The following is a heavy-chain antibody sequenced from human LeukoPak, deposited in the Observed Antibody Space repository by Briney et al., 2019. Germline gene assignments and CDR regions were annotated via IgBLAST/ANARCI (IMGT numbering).Heavy chain of an antibody. CDR1: GFTFSDYY. Sequence: GGSLRLSCAASGFTFSDYYMSWIRQAPGKGLEWVSAISGSGGSTYYADSVKGRFTISRDNSKNTLYLQMNSLRAEDTAVYYCAKDDPRSRDYWGQGTLVTVSS. CDR3: AKDDPRSRDY. V-gene: IGHV3-23*01. CDR2: ISGSGGST. J-gene: IGHJ4*02.